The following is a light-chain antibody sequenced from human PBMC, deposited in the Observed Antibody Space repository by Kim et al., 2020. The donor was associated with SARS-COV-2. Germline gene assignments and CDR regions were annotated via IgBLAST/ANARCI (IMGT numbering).Light chain of an antibody. J-gene: IGKJ1*01. CDR1: QSVSSNS. Sequence: SPGERATLSCRASQSVSSNSLAWYQQKPGQAPRLLIYGASSRATGIPDRFSGSGSGTDFTLTISRLEPEDFAVYYCQHYGSSPWTFGQGTKVDIK. CDR2: GAS. V-gene: IGKV3-20*01. CDR3: QHYGSSPWT.